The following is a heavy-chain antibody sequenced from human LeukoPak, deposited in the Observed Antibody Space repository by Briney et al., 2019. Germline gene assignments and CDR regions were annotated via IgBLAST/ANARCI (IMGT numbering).Heavy chain of an antibody. CDR1: GFTFSSYA. D-gene: IGHD2-15*01. CDR3: AKDGCSGGRCYDYFDH. CDR2: ISGSGGTT. V-gene: IGHV3-23*01. Sequence: GGSLRLSCAASGFTFSSYAMSWVRQAPGKGLEWVSSISGSGGTTYYADSVKGRFTISRDNSKNTLFLQMNSPRAEDTAVYYCAKDGCSGGRCYDYFDHWGQGTLVTVSP. J-gene: IGHJ4*02.